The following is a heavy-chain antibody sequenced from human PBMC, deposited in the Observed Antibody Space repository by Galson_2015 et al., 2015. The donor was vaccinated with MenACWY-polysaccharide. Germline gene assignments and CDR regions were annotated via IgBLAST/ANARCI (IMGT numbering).Heavy chain of an antibody. CDR2: IHPNSGGT. CDR3: GRGGYGTVSVSY. Sequence: SVKVSCKASGYTFSGYHIHWVRQAPGQGLEWMRWIHPNSGGTTFAQKFQGRVTMTRDTSVSTVYMELNSLRSDDTAVYHCGRGGYGTVSVSYWGQGTLVTVSS. V-gene: IGHV1-2*02. J-gene: IGHJ4*02. CDR1: GYTFSGYH. D-gene: IGHD3-10*01.